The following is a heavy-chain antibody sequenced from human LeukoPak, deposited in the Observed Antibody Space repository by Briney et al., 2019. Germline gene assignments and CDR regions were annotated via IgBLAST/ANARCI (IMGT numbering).Heavy chain of an antibody. CDR1: GFTFSSYS. Sequence: GSLRLSCAASGFTFSSYSMNWVRQPPGKGLEWIGEINHSGSTNYNPSLKSRVTISVDTSKNQFSLKLNSVTAADTAVYYCARDKGPTSGIAVAGTMDYWGQGTLVTVSS. J-gene: IGHJ4*02. CDR2: INHSGST. CDR3: ARDKGPTSGIAVAGTMDY. V-gene: IGHV4-34*01. D-gene: IGHD6-19*01.